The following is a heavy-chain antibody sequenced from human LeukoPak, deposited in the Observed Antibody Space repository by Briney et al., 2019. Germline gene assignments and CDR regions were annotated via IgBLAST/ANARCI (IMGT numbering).Heavy chain of an antibody. Sequence: ASVKVSFKASGYTFTGYYMHWVRQAPGQGLEWMGWINPNSGGTNYAQKFQGWVTMTRDTSISTAYMELSRLRSDDTAVYYCARDVNDILTGYSYNWFDPWGQGTLVTVSS. V-gene: IGHV1-2*04. D-gene: IGHD3-9*01. CDR2: INPNSGGT. CDR1: GYTFTGYY. J-gene: IGHJ5*02. CDR3: ARDVNDILTGYSYNWFDP.